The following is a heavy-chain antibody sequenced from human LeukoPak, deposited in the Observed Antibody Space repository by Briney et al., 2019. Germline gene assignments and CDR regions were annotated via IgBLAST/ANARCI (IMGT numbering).Heavy chain of an antibody. CDR2: ISGSGGST. V-gene: IGHV3-23*01. D-gene: IGHD5-18*01. Sequence: GGSLRLSCAASGFTFSSYAMSWVRQAPGKGLEWVSAISGSGGSTYYADSVKGRFTISRDNSKNTLYLQMNSLRAEDTAVYYCAKEPPPGGYSYGFWDYWGQGTLVTVSS. J-gene: IGHJ4*02. CDR3: AKEPPPGGYSYGFWDY. CDR1: GFTFSSYA.